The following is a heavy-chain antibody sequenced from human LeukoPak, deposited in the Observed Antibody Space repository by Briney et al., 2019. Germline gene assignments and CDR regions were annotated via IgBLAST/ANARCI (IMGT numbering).Heavy chain of an antibody. Sequence: GGSLRLSCAASGFTFSSYSMNWVRQAPGKGLEWVAYISGNDHYIYYADSVKGRFTISRDNAKNSLYLQMNSLRAEDTAVYYCAELGITMIGGVWGKGTTVTISS. CDR1: GFTFSSYS. CDR3: AELGITMIGGV. V-gene: IGHV3-21*01. CDR2: ISGNDHYI. D-gene: IGHD3-10*02. J-gene: IGHJ6*04.